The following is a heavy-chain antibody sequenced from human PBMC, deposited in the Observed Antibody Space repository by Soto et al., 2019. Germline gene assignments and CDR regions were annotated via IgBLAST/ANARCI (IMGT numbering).Heavy chain of an antibody. V-gene: IGHV2-5*02. J-gene: IGHJ1*01. CDR3: ALSPDGSGSYYAEYFQH. CDR1: GFSLSTSGVG. Sequence: SGPTLVKPTQTLTLTCTFSGFSLSTSGVGVGWIRQPPGKALEWLALIYWDDDKRYSPSLKSRLTITKDTSKNQVVLTMPNMDPVDPATYYCALSPDGSGSYYAEYFQHWGQGTLVTVSS. CDR2: IYWDDDK. D-gene: IGHD3-10*01.